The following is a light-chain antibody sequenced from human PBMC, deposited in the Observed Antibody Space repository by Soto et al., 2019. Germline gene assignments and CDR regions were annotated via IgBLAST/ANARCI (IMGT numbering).Light chain of an antibody. CDR2: DAS. V-gene: IGKV1-5*01. J-gene: IGKJ1*01. CDR1: QTIDNW. Sequence: DIQMTRSPSTLSASVGDRVTITCRASQTIDNWLAWYQQKPGKAPKLLIYDASRLESGVPSRFSGSGSGTDFTLTITGLQPDDFATYYCQQFDTFFWTFGPGTRVEIK. CDR3: QQFDTFFWT.